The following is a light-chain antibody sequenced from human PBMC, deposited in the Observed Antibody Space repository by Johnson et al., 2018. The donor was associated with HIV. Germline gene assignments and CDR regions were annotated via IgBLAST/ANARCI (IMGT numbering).Light chain of an antibody. CDR3: GKWDSSLSVSYV. J-gene: IGLJ1*01. CDR2: DNN. V-gene: IGLV1-51*01. CDR1: SSNIGNNY. Sequence: QSVLTQPPSVSAAPGQKVTISCSGSSSNIGNNYVSWYQQLPGTAPKLLIYDNNKRPSGISDRFSASKSGTSATLGLTALQTGDEADYYCGKWDSSLSVSYVFESGTKVTCL.